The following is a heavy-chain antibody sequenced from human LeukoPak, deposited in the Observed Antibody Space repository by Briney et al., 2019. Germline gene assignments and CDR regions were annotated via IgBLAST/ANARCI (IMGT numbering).Heavy chain of an antibody. Sequence: SETLSLTCTVSGGSISSPYWSWIRQPAEKGLEWIGRINTSGSTNYNPSLKSRVTMSVDTSKNQFSLKLTSVTAADTAVYYCARGGTYSFGPWGQGTLVTVSS. CDR1: GGSISSPY. V-gene: IGHV4-4*07. J-gene: IGHJ4*02. CDR2: INTSGST. D-gene: IGHD5-12*01. CDR3: ARGGTYSFGP.